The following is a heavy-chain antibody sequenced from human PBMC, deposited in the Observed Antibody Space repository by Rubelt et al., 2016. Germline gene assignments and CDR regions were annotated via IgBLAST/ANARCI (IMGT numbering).Heavy chain of an antibody. V-gene: IGHV4-39*07. J-gene: IGHJ5*02. CDR2: IYYSGST. Sequence: QLQLQESGPGLVKPSETLSLTCTVSGGSISSSSYYWGWIRQPPGKGLEWIGSIYYSGSTYYNPSLKGRVSIAVDTYKNQFSLKLSSVTAADTAVYYCARYGSGSYYTVPNWFDPWGQGTLVTVSS. CDR1: GGSISSSSYY. D-gene: IGHD3-10*01. CDR3: ARYGSGSYYTVPNWFDP.